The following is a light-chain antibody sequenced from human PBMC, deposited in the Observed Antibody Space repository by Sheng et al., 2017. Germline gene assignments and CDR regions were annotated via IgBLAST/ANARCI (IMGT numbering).Light chain of an antibody. J-gene: IGLJ3*02. CDR1: SSDVGGYNY. CDR3: GVWDNSLSAEV. CDR2: DVS. Sequence: QSALTQPPSASGSPGQSVTISCTGTSSDVGGYNYVSWYQQHPGKAPKLMIYDVSNRPSGVSNRFSGSKSGNTASLTISGLQAEDEADYYCGVWDNSLSAEVLGGGTKLTVL. V-gene: IGLV2-14*01.